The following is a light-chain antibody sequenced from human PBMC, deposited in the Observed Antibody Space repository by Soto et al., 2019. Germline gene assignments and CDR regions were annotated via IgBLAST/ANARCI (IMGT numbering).Light chain of an antibody. CDR3: QQYNKWPYT. Sequence: EIVMTQSPVALSVSPGESAALSCRASQSVGINFAWYQQRPGQAPRVLIYGTSTRDTGVPARFSGSGSGTDFTLTISSLQSEDFAVYYCQQYNKWPYTFGQGTRLEIK. J-gene: IGKJ2*01. CDR2: GTS. CDR1: QSVGIN. V-gene: IGKV3-15*01.